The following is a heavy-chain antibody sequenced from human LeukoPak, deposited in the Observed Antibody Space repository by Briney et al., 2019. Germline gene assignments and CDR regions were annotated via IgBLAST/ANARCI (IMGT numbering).Heavy chain of an antibody. CDR1: GGTFSSYA. CDR2: IIPIFGTA. Sequence: ASVKVSCKASGGTFSSYAISWVRQAPGQGLEWMGGIIPIFGTANYAQKFQGRVTITADESTSTAYMELSSLRSEDTAVYYCARDRDYYDSSGYTKHAFDIWGQGTMVTVSS. V-gene: IGHV1-69*13. D-gene: IGHD3-22*01. J-gene: IGHJ3*02. CDR3: ARDRDYYDSSGYTKHAFDI.